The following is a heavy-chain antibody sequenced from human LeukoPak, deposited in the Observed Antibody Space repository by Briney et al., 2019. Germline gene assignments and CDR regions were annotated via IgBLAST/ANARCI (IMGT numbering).Heavy chain of an antibody. V-gene: IGHV3-30*18. CDR1: GFTFSSYD. Sequence: GRSLRPSCAASGFTFSSYDMHWVRQAPGKGLEWVAVISYDGNNKYYPDSVKGRFTISRDNSKNTLYLQMNSLRAEDTAMYYCAKDRHYSSNLFDYWGQGTLVTVSS. J-gene: IGHJ4*02. CDR2: ISYDGNNK. CDR3: AKDRHYSSNLFDY. D-gene: IGHD6-19*01.